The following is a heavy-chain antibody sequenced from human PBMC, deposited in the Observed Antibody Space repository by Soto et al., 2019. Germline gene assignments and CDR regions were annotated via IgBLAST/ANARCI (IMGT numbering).Heavy chain of an antibody. CDR1: GGSISSGGYS. Sequence: TSETLSLTCAVSGGSISSGGYSWSWIRQPPGKGLEWIGYIYHSGSTYYNPSLKSRVTISVDRSKNQFPLKLSSVTAADTAVYYCARGGPYCGGDCYSAIWFDPWGQGTLVTVSS. V-gene: IGHV4-30-2*01. J-gene: IGHJ5*02. D-gene: IGHD2-21*02. CDR2: IYHSGST. CDR3: ARGGPYCGGDCYSAIWFDP.